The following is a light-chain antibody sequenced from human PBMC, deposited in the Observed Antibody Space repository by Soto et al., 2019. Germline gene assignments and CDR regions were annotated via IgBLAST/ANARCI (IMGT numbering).Light chain of an antibody. CDR2: WAY. V-gene: IGKV4-1*01. CDR3: QQYYSTPLA. J-gene: IGKJ4*01. Sequence: DIVMTQSPDSLAVSRGERATINCKSSQSVLYSSNNKNYLAWYQQKPGQPPKLLIYWAYTRESGVPDRFSRSGSGTDFTVTIGILQAEDEGVYCCQQYYSTPLAFGGGTKVDI. CDR1: QSVLYSSNNKNY.